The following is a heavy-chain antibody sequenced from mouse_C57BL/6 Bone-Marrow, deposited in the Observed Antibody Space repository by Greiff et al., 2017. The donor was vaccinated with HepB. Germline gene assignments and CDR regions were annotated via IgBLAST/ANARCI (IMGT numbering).Heavy chain of an antibody. J-gene: IGHJ1*03. Sequence: VQLQQSGAELVRPGASVKLSCTASGFNIKDDYMHWVKQRPEQGLEWIGWIDPENGDTEYDSKFQGKATITADTSSNTAYLQLSSLTSEDTAVYYCTTRRLLRSPWYFDVWGTGTTVTVSS. CDR3: TTRRLLRSPWYFDV. D-gene: IGHD1-1*01. CDR1: GFNIKDDY. CDR2: IDPENGDT. V-gene: IGHV14-4*01.